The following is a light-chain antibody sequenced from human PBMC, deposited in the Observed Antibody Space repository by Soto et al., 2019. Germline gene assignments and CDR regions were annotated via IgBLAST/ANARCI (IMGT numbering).Light chain of an antibody. CDR1: QSVNNW. J-gene: IGKJ1*01. V-gene: IGKV1-5*01. Sequence: DIQMTQSPSALSASVGDRVTITCRASQSVNNWLAWYQQKPGKAPKLLIYDASYLESGVPSRFSGSGSGTEFTLTISSLQPDDFATYYCQQYNTHSGTFGQGTKVDSK. CDR2: DAS. CDR3: QQYNTHSGT.